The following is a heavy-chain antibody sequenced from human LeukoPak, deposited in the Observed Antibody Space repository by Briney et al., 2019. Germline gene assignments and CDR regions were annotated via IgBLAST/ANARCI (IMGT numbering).Heavy chain of an antibody. CDR1: GFTFSSYG. D-gene: IGHD4-17*01. Sequence: GGSLRLSCAASGFTFSSYGMSWVRQAPGKGLEWVSVIYSDGSTYYADSVKGRFTISRDNSKNTLYLQMNSLRAEDTAVYYCASHDYGDYGHFDYWGQGTLVTVSS. CDR3: ASHDYGDYGHFDY. V-gene: IGHV3-66*04. CDR2: IYSDGST. J-gene: IGHJ4*02.